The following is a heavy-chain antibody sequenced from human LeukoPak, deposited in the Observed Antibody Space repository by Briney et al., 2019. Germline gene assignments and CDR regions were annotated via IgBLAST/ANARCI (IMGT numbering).Heavy chain of an antibody. CDR2: ISAYNGNT. CDR1: GYTFTSYG. J-gene: IGHJ4*02. D-gene: IGHD1-26*01. CDR3: ATAPPVGARIFDY. Sequence: ASVKVSCKASGYTFTSYGISWVRQAPGQGLEWMGWISAYNGNTNYAQKLQGRVTMTEDTSTDTAYMELSSLRSEDTAVYYCATAPPVGARIFDYWGQGTLVTVSS. V-gene: IGHV1-18*01.